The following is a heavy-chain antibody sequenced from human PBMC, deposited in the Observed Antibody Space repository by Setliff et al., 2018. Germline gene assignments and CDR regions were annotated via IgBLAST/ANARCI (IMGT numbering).Heavy chain of an antibody. Sequence: PSETLSLTCAVSGGSISSSNWWSWVRQPPGKGLEWIGHIYTSGSTNYNPSLKSRVTISVDTSKNQFSLKLSSVTAADTAVYYCAREQSNYDFWSGYYGSYYYYMDVWGKGTTVTVSS. CDR3: AREQSNYDFWSGYYGSYYYYMDV. CDR1: GGSISSSNW. J-gene: IGHJ6*03. CDR2: IYTSGST. V-gene: IGHV4-4*02. D-gene: IGHD3-3*01.